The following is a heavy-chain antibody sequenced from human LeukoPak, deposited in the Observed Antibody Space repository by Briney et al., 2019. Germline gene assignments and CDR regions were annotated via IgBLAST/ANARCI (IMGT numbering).Heavy chain of an antibody. V-gene: IGHV4-59*01. D-gene: IGHD6-6*01. CDR1: GGSISSYY. CDR2: IYYSGST. CDR3: ARVIEEQLLPTYYYYMDV. J-gene: IGHJ6*03. Sequence: SETLSLTCTVSGGSISSYYWSWIRQPPGEGLECIGYIYYSGSTNYNPSLKSRVTISVDTSKNQFSLKLSSVTAADTAVYYCARVIEEQLLPTYYYYMDVWRKGTTVTVSS.